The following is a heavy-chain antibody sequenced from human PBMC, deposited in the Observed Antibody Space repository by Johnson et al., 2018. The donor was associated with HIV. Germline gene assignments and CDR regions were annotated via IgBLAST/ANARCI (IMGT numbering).Heavy chain of an antibody. CDR3: AKSGGGPYAFDI. CDR2: ISGSGGST. V-gene: IGHV3-23*04. D-gene: IGHD3-10*01. J-gene: IGHJ3*02. CDR1: GFTFSSYA. Sequence: VQLVESGGGLVQPGGSLRLSCAASGFTFSSYAMSWVRQAPGKGLEWVSAISGSGGSTYYADSVRGRATISRDNSKNTLYLQMTSLRAEDTAVYYCAKSGGGPYAFDIWGQGTMVTVSS.